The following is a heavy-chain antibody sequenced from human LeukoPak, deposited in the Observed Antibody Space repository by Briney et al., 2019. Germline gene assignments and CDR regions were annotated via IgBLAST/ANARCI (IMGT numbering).Heavy chain of an antibody. V-gene: IGHV1-18*01. J-gene: IGHJ4*02. CDR3: ARELGSMAAFDY. Sequence: SVKVSCNASGSTFTSYGISWVRQAPGQGREWMGWISAYNGNTNYAQKLQGRVTMTTDTSTSTAYMELRSLRSDDTAVYYCARELGSMAAFDYWGQGTLVTVSS. CDR2: ISAYNGNT. D-gene: IGHD5-24*01. CDR1: GSTFTSYG.